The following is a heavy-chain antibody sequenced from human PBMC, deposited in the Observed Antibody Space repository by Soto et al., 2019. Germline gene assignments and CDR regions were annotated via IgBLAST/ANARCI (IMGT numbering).Heavy chain of an antibody. J-gene: IGHJ4*02. CDR3: ARDRAYMAVDY. CDR1: GFPFSGSW. V-gene: IGHV3-7*01. CDR2: INPDGSTK. D-gene: IGHD1-20*01. Sequence: EVQLVESGGGLVQPGESLRLSCAASGFPFSGSWMRWVRQAPGKGLEWVAVINPDGSTKHYVDSVNGRFTISRDNSKNSLFLQMNSLRDEDTGVFFCARDRAYMAVDYWGQGIQVTVSS.